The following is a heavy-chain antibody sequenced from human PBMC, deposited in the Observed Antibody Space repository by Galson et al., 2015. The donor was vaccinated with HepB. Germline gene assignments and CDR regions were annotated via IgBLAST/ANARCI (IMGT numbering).Heavy chain of an antibody. J-gene: IGHJ2*01. CDR1: GYTFTSYA. CDR3: ARGGIAVAGTSYWYFDL. D-gene: IGHD6-19*01. CDR2: INAGNGNT. Sequence: SVKVSCKASGYTFTSYAMHWVRQAPGQRLEWMGWINAGNGNTKYSQKFQGRVTITRDTSESTAYMELSSLRSEDTAVYYCARGGIAVAGTSYWYFDLWGRGTLVTVSS. V-gene: IGHV1-3*01.